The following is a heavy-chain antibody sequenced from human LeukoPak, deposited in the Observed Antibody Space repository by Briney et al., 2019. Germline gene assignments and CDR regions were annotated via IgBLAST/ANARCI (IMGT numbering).Heavy chain of an antibody. CDR3: AGRNCSGGSCYQAFDI. D-gene: IGHD2-15*01. CDR1: GYSISSGYY. J-gene: IGHJ3*02. CDR2: IYHSGST. Sequence: SETLSLTCTVSGYSISSGYYWGWIRQPPGKGLEWIGTIYHSGSTYYNPSLKSRVTISVDTSKNQFSLKLSSVTAADTAVYYCAGRNCSGGSCYQAFDIWGQGTMVTVSS. V-gene: IGHV4-38-2*02.